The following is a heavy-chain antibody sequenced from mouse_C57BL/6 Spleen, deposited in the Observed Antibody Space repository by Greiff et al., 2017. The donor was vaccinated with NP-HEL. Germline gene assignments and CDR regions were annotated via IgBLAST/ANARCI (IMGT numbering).Heavy chain of an antibody. D-gene: IGHD1-1*01. CDR3: ARGGEPYYYGSSPWYFDV. V-gene: IGHV1-69*01. J-gene: IGHJ1*03. CDR2: IDPSDSYT. Sequence: QVQLQQPGAELVMPGASVKLSCKASGYTFTSYWMHWVKQRPGQGLAWIGEIDPSDSYTNYNKKFKGKSTLTVDKSSSTAYMQLSSLTSEDSAVYYCARGGEPYYYGSSPWYFDVWGTGTTVTVSS. CDR1: GYTFTSYW.